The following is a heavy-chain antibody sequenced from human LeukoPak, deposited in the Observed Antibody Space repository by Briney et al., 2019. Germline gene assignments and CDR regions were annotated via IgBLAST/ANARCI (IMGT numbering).Heavy chain of an antibody. J-gene: IGHJ4*02. CDR1: GDSVGIDSW. CDR3: VGNGHYCLEH. V-gene: IGHV4-4*02. CDR2: IHQTGTI. D-gene: IGHD3-22*01. Sequence: SETLSLTCDVSGDSVGIDSWWSWVRQSPGKGLEWIAEIHQTGTINYNPSLQSRVTISLDRSKEQVSLRLNSLTAADTAVYYCVGNGHYCLEHWGQGTPVTVSS.